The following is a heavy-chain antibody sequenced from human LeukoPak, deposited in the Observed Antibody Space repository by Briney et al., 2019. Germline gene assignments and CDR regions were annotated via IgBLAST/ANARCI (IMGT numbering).Heavy chain of an antibody. J-gene: IGHJ5*02. CDR1: GFTFSGAW. V-gene: IGHV3-15*01. Sequence: GGSLRLSCAASGFTFSGAWMSWVRQAPGKGLQWVARIKSKVDGGTTEYAAPVRGRFTISRDDSKNTVFLQMSSLKNEDTAVYYCASAYLSGDYGDHDHWFDPWGQGTLVTVSS. CDR3: ASAYLSGDYGDHDHWFDP. D-gene: IGHD4-17*01. CDR2: IKSKVDGGTT.